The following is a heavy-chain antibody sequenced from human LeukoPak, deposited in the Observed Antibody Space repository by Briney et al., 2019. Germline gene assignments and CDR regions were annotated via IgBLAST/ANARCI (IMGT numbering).Heavy chain of an antibody. CDR2: IIPILGIA. D-gene: IGHD2-15*01. CDR1: GGTFSSYA. V-gene: IGHV1-69*04. J-gene: IGHJ6*02. Sequence: GASVKVSCKASGGTFSSYAISWVRQAPGQGLEWMGRIIPILGIANYAQKFQGRVTITADKSTSTAYMELSSLRSEDTAVYYCAKTSLGYCGGGSCYDGGNYYYYGMDVWGQGTTVTVSS. CDR3: AKTSLGYCGGGSCYDGGNYYYYGMDV.